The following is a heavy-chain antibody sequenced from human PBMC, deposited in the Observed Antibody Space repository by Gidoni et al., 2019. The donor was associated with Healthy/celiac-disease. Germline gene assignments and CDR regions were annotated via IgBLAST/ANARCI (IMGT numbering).Heavy chain of an antibody. CDR3: AGLRPPYLEWLLYRYRDWFDP. CDR1: GGTFSSYA. V-gene: IGHV1-69*01. Sequence: QVQLVQSGAEVKQPGSSVKVSCKASGGTFSSYAISWVRQAPGQGLEWMGGIIPIFGTANYAQKFQGRVTITADESTSTAYMELSSLRSEDTAVYYCAGLRPPYLEWLLYRYRDWFDPWGQGTLVTVSS. CDR2: IIPIFGTA. D-gene: IGHD3-3*01. J-gene: IGHJ5*02.